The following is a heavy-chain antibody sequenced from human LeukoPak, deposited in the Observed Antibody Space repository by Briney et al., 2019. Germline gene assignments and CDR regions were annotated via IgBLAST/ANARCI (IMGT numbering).Heavy chain of an antibody. CDR2: ISSSSSYI. CDR1: GFTFSSYS. J-gene: IGHJ5*02. Sequence: PRGSLRLSCAASGFTFSSYSMNWVRQAPGKGLEWVSSISSSSSYIYYADSVKGRFTISRDNAKNSLYLQMNSLRAEDTAVYYCASIDEIWETAAAVNWFDPWGQGTLVTVSS. CDR3: ASIDEIWETAAAVNWFDP. V-gene: IGHV3-21*01. D-gene: IGHD6-13*01.